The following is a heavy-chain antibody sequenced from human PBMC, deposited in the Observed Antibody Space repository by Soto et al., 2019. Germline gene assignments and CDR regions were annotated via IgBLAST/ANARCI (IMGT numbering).Heavy chain of an antibody. J-gene: IGHJ4*02. V-gene: IGHV3-53*05. D-gene: IGHD2-8*01. CDR3: AKWAGCESHHVE. CDR1: GLTVSSSY. Sequence: PVGSLRLSCAASGLTVSSSYMSWVRQAPGKGLQWVSVIYSAGSTYYANSVKGRFTISRDNSKNTLYLQMNSLRAENTAVYYCAKWAGCESHHVEWGQGNLITV. CDR2: IYSAGST.